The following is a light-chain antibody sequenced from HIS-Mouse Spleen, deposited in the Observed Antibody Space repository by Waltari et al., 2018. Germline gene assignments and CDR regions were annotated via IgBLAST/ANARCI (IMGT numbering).Light chain of an antibody. CDR1: NIGSKS. CDR2: DGS. V-gene: IGLV3-21*03. CDR3: QVWDSSSDHVV. Sequence: SYVLTQPPSVSVAPGKTARITCGGNNIGSKSVHWYQQKPGQAPVLVVYDGSDRPSGIPERVSGSNAGNTATLTISRVEAGDEADYYCQVWDSSSDHVVFGGGTKLTVL. J-gene: IGLJ2*01.